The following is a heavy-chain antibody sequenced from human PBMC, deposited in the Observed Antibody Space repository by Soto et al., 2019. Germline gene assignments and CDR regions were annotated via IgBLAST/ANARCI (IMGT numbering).Heavy chain of an antibody. V-gene: IGHV1-69*13. Sequence: ASVKVSCKASGGTFSSYAISWVRQAPGQGLEWMGGIIPIFGTANYAQRFQGRVTITADESTSTAYMELSSLRSEDTAVYYCACIAAAGTYYYYGMDVWGQGTTVTVSS. D-gene: IGHD6-13*01. J-gene: IGHJ6*02. CDR2: IIPIFGTA. CDR1: GGTFSSYA. CDR3: ACIAAAGTYYYYGMDV.